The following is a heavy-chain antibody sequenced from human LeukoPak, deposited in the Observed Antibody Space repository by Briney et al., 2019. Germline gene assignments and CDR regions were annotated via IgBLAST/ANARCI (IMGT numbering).Heavy chain of an antibody. CDR3: ARAMPYFYGSIAVPGTIDY. D-gene: IGHD6-19*01. Sequence: PSETLSLTCAVYGDTFINNCWMWVRQPPGKGLEWVGHINDSGSTYYNPSLKRRVTILVETSKNQFSLKMTCVTAADTAVYYCARAMPYFYGSIAVPGTIDYWGQGSLVTVSS. J-gene: IGHJ4*02. V-gene: IGHV4-34*01. CDR2: INDSGST. CDR1: GDTFINNC.